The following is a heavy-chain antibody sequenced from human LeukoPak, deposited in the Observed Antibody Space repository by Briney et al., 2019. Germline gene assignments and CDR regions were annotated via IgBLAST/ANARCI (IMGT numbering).Heavy chain of an antibody. Sequence: GASVKVSCKASGGSFSSYAINWVRQAPGQGLEWMGWISGYKGNTNYAQEFQGRVTMTTDTSTSTAYMELRSLRSDDTAVYYCARDQCSSTRCYVSNWFDPWGQGTLVTVSS. CDR2: ISGYKGNT. D-gene: IGHD2-2*01. CDR3: ARDQCSSTRCYVSNWFDP. V-gene: IGHV1-18*01. J-gene: IGHJ5*02. CDR1: GGSFSSYA.